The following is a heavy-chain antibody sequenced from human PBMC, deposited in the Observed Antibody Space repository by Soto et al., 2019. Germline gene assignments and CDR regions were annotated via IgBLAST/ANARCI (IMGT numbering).Heavy chain of an antibody. V-gene: IGHV4-30-4*01. CDR2: YHPGGST. D-gene: IGHD1-1*01. J-gene: IGHJ6*02. Sequence: QVQLQESGSGLVKPSQSLSLTCTVSGVSLNTADTGGVGIRRPQGKGRGFIGYYHPGGSTYNDASFRSRVIISADTSNSQFSLKLSSVTVADTAVYFCVRSRQMESGNDYGLDVWGQGTTVTVSS. CDR3: VRSRQMESGNDYGLDV. CDR1: GVSLNTADTG.